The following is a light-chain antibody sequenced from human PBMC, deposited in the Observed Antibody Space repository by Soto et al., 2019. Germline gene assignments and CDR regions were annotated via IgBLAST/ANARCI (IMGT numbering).Light chain of an antibody. J-gene: IGKJ5*01. CDR3: QQYGTSEII. Sequence: IVMTQSPATLSVSPGERATLSCRASQSVSSNLAWYQQKPGQAPRLLIYGPSSRATGIPDRFSGSGSGTDFTLTISRLETEDFAVFYCQQYGTSEIIFGQGTRLEIK. CDR2: GPS. CDR1: QSVSSN. V-gene: IGKV3-20*01.